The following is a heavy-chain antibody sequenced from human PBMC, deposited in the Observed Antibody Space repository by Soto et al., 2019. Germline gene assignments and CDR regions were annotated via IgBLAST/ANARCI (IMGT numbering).Heavy chain of an antibody. V-gene: IGHV3-74*01. CDR2: INTDGSDT. CDR3: AREIAAAGTLDY. CDR1: GFTFSSDW. D-gene: IGHD6-13*01. Sequence: GGSLRLSCAASGFTFSSDWMHWVRQAPGKGLVWVSRINTDGSDTSYADSVKGRFTISRDNAKNTLYLQMNSLRAEDTAVYYCAREIAAAGTLDYWGQGTLVTVSS. J-gene: IGHJ4*02.